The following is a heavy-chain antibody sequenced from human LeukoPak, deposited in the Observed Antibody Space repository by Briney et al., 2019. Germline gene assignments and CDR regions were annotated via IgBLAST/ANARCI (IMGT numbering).Heavy chain of an antibody. J-gene: IGHJ4*02. CDR1: GGSISSGGYY. CDR3: ARDSRLGQQLDSFDY. Sequence: SETLSLTCTVSGGSISSGGYYWSWIRQPAGKGLEWIGRIYTSGSTNYNPSLKSRVTMSVGTSKNQFSLKLSSVTAADTAVYYCARDSRLGQQLDSFDYWGQGTLVTVSS. D-gene: IGHD6-13*01. CDR2: IYTSGST. V-gene: IGHV4-61*02.